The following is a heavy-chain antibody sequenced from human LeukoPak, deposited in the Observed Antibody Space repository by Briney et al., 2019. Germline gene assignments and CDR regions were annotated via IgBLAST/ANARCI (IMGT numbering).Heavy chain of an antibody. D-gene: IGHD3-10*01. Sequence: GGSLRLSCAASGFTFSDYYMSWIRQAPGKGLEWVSYISSSGSTIYYADSVKGRFTISRDNAKNSLYLQMNSLRAEDTALYYCAKDIGVTMVRGEDYYGMDVWGQGTTVTVSS. CDR2: ISSSGSTI. CDR1: GFTFSDYY. CDR3: AKDIGVTMVRGEDYYGMDV. J-gene: IGHJ6*02. V-gene: IGHV3-11*01.